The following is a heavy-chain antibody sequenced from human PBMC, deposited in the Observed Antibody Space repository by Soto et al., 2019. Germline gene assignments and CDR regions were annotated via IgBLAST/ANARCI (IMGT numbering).Heavy chain of an antibody. J-gene: IGHJ4*02. V-gene: IGHV4-59*01. CDR1: GGSISSYY. CDR3: ARDPSRSGQYFDY. Sequence: ASETLSLTCTVSGGSISSYYSSWIRQPPGKGLEWIGHIRYSGSTTYNPSLKSRVTISADTSKNQFSLKLNSVTAADTAVYYCARDPSRSGQYFDYWGQGTQVTVSS. CDR2: IRYSGST. D-gene: IGHD6-6*01.